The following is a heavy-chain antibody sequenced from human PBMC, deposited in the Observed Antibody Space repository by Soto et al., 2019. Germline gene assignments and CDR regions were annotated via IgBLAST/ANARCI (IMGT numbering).Heavy chain of an antibody. V-gene: IGHV3-11*01. CDR1: GFTFSDYY. CDR3: ARVGVTIFGVVRKDGMDV. D-gene: IGHD3-3*01. J-gene: IGHJ6*02. Sequence: GGSLRLSCAASGFTFSDYYMSWIRQAPGKGLEWVSYISSSGSTIYYADSVKGRFTISRDNAKNSLYLQMNSLRAEDTAVYYCARVGVTIFGVVRKDGMDVWGQGTTVTVSS. CDR2: ISSSGSTI.